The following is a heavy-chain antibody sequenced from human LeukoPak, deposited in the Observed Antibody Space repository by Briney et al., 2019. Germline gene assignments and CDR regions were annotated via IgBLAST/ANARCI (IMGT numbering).Heavy chain of an antibody. V-gene: IGHV4-59*01. CDR2: IYYSGST. J-gene: IGHJ5*02. D-gene: IGHD3-22*01. CDR1: GGSISSYY. CDR3: AREGYDSSGYYYRNWFDP. Sequence: PSETLSLTCTVSGGSISSYYWSWIRQPPGKGLEWIGYIYYSGSTNYNPSLKSRVTISVDTSKNQFSLKLSSVTAADTAVYYCAREGYDSSGYYYRNWFDPWGQGTLVTVSS.